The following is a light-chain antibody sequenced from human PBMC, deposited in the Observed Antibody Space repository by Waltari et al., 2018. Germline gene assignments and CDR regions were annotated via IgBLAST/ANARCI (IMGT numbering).Light chain of an antibody. CDR1: QSICSS. J-gene: IGKJ1*01. Sequence: ETVVTQSPAPLSMSPGDRATLSCRTSQSICSSLAWYQQRPGQAPRLLIYRASTRATGIPDRFSGSGSETEFTLTISSLQSEDIAVYYCQQYNNWPPGTFGQGTKVEI. V-gene: IGKV3-15*01. CDR2: RAS. CDR3: QQYNNWPPGT.